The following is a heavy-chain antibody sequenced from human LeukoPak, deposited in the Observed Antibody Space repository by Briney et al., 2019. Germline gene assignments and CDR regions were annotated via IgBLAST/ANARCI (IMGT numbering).Heavy chain of an antibody. V-gene: IGHV4-4*07. CDR3: ARGAPVAGHDAFDI. D-gene: IGHD6-19*01. CDR1: DGSITTYY. CDR2: IYSSGTT. Sequence: SETLSLTCTVSDGSITTYYWNWIRQPAGKGLEFIGRIYSSGTTNYNPSLKSRVTMSVDTSKNQFPLELSSVTAADTAVYYCARGAPVAGHDAFDIWGQGTLVTVSS. J-gene: IGHJ3*02.